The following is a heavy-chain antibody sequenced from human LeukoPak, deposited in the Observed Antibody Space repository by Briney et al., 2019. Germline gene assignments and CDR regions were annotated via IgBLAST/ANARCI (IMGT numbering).Heavy chain of an antibody. V-gene: IGHV1-2*02. J-gene: IGHJ3*02. CDR3: ARHTTIFGVAIIDI. CDR1: GYTFTDYY. Sequence: ASVKVSCKASGYTFTDYYMHWLRQAPGQGLEWMGWMHTNSGGTNYAQKFQGRVTMTRDTSISTAYMDLSSLRSDDTAVYYCARHTTIFGVAIIDIWGQGTMVTVSS. D-gene: IGHD3-3*01. CDR2: MHTNSGGT.